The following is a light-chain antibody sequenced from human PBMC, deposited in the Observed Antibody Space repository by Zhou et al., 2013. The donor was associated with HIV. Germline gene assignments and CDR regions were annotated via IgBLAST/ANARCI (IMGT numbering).Light chain of an antibody. CDR3: QRYGT. Sequence: DIQMTQSPSTLSASVGDRVTITCRASQGISSYLAWYQQKPGKAPKLLIYDASNLETGVPSRFSGRGSGTDFTFTISSLQPEDVATYYCQRYGTFGQGTKVEMK. CDR1: QGISSY. V-gene: IGKV1-33*01. CDR2: DAS. J-gene: IGKJ1*01.